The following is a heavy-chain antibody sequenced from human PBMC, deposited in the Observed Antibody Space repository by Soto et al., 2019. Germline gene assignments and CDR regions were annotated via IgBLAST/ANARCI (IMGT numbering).Heavy chain of an antibody. D-gene: IGHD3-22*01. CDR1: GGTFSSYA. Sequence: QVQLVQSGAEAKKPGSSVKVSCKASGGTFSSYAISWVRQAPGQGLEWMGGIIPIFGTANYAQKFQGRVTITADESTSTAYMELSSLRSEDTAVYYCARGLRTYYYDSSGYYYGAVWGQGTLVTVSS. V-gene: IGHV1-69*01. CDR2: IIPIFGTA. CDR3: ARGLRTYYYDSSGYYYGAV. J-gene: IGHJ4*02.